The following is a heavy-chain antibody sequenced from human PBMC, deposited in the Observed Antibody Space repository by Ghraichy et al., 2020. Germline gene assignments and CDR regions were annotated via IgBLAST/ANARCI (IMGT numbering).Heavy chain of an antibody. CDR1: GGSISSSSYY. J-gene: IGHJ4*02. Sequence: SETLSLTYTVSGGSISSSSYYWGWIRQPPGKGLEWIGSIYYSGSTYYNPSLKSRVTISVDTSKNQFSLKLSSVTAADTAVYYCARRGNRVYSSSWYYDYWGQGTLVTVSS. CDR2: IYYSGST. V-gene: IGHV4-39*01. CDR3: ARRGNRVYSSSWYYDY. D-gene: IGHD6-13*01.